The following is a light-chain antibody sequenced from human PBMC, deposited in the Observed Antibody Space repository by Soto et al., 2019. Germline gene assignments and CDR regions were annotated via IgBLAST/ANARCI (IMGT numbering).Light chain of an antibody. V-gene: IGKV1-9*01. CDR2: AAS. CDR1: QGISSY. J-gene: IGKJ5*01. CDR3: QLLNSYPNN. Sequence: DIQLTQTPSFLPPSVGDRATITCRSSQGISSYLAWSQQNPGKAPHLLIYAASTLQSAVPSGFRGSGHGTEFTLTISSLQPEDFATYSCQLLNSYPNNFGQGSTLEI.